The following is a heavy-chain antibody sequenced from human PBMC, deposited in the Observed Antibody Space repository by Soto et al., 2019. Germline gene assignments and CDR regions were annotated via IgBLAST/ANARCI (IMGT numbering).Heavy chain of an antibody. CDR2: ISYDGSNK. Sequence: GSLRLSCAASGFTFSSYAMHWVRQAPGKGLEWVAVISYDGSNKYYADSVKGRFTISRDNSKNTLYLQMNSLRAEDTAVYYCARSRGSDYYYYYGMDVWGQGTTVTVSS. CDR3: ARSRGSDYYYYYGMDV. CDR1: GFTFSSYA. V-gene: IGHV3-30-3*01. D-gene: IGHD3-10*01. J-gene: IGHJ6*02.